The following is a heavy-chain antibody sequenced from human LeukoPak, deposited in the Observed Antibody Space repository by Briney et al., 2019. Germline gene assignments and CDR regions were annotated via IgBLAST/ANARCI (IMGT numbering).Heavy chain of an antibody. D-gene: IGHD3-10*01. V-gene: IGHV3-33*01. CDR1: GFTFSSYG. Sequence: PGRSLRLSCAASGFTFSSYGMHWVRQAPGKGLEWVAVMYYDGISKYYADSVKGRFTISRDNSKNTLYLQMDSLRAEDTAVYYCARAAAFGSGSYSRDAFDIWGQGTVVTVSA. CDR2: MYYDGISK. J-gene: IGHJ3*02. CDR3: ARAAAFGSGSYSRDAFDI.